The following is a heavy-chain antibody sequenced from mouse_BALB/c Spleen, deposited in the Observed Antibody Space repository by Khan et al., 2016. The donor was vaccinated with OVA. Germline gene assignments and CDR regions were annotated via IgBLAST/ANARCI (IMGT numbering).Heavy chain of an antibody. CDR2: IWSGGST. Sequence: QVQLKQSGPGLVQPSQSLSITCTVSGFSLTNFGVHWVRQSPGKGLEWLGVIWSGGSTDYNAAFKSRLSISKDNSKTQVFFKMNSLQANDTATYXCARREYLMTWFAYWGQGTPVTVSA. J-gene: IGHJ3*01. V-gene: IGHV2-2*02. CDR1: GFSLTNFG. CDR3: ARREYLMTWFAY.